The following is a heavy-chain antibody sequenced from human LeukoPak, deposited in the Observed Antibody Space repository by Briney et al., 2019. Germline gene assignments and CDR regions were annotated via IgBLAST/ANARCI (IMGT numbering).Heavy chain of an antibody. CDR2: ISSSSSYM. Sequence: GGSLRLSCAASGFTFSSYSMNWVRQAPGKGLEWVSYISSSSSYMYHVDSVKGRFTISRDNSKNTLYLQMNSLRAEDTAVYYCARAVSSGYDPFDYWGQGTLVTVSS. V-gene: IGHV3-21*04. D-gene: IGHD3-22*01. CDR3: ARAVSSGYDPFDY. J-gene: IGHJ4*02. CDR1: GFTFSSYS.